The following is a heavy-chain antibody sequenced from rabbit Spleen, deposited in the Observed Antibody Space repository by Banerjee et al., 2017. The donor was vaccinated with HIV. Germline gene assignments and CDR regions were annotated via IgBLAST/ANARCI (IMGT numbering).Heavy chain of an antibody. V-gene: IGHV1S40*01. CDR1: GFSFTYIDY. J-gene: IGHJ6*01. Sequence: QSLEESGGDLVKPGASLTLTCTASGFSFTYIDYLCWVRQPPGKGPEWIACVAAGVSFTSYYATWAKGRFTISKTSSTTVTLQMTSLTAGDTATYFCARDSGTSFSSYGMDLWGPGTLVTVS. CDR2: VAAGVSFTS. CDR3: ARDSGTSFSSYGMDL. D-gene: IGHD8-1*01.